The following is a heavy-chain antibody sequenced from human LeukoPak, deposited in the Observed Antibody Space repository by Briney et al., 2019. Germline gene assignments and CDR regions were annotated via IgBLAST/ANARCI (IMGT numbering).Heavy chain of an antibody. J-gene: IGHJ4*02. CDR1: SGSISTSNYY. CDR3: AKEKWLRNGLDY. D-gene: IGHD5-12*01. CDR2: IFYSGST. V-gene: IGHV4-39*06. Sequence: SETLSLTCTVSSGSISTSNYYWGWVRQPPGKALEWIGNIFYSGSTYYSPSLKSRVTISLDTSRNQFPLKLSSVTAADTAVYYCAKEKWLRNGLDYWGQGTLVTVSS.